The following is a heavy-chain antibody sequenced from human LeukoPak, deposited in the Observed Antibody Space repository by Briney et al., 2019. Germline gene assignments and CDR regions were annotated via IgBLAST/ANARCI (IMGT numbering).Heavy chain of an antibody. CDR2: INPNSGGT. CDR3: ASVKITFGGVIARWL. Sequence: GSSVKVSCKASGYTFTGYYMHWVRQAPGQGLEWMGRINPNSGGTNYAQQFQGRVTMTRDTSISTAYMELSRLRSDDTAVYYCASVKITFGGVIARWLWGEGTMVTVSS. J-gene: IGHJ3*01. V-gene: IGHV1-2*06. CDR1: GYTFTGYY. D-gene: IGHD3-16*02.